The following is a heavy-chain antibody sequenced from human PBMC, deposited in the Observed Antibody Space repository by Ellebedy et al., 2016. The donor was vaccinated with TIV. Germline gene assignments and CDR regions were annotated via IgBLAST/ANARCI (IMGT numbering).Heavy chain of an antibody. V-gene: IGHV3-48*01. Sequence: GESLKISXAASGFTFNTYIMNWVRQPPGKGLEWLSYISSSGEPIQYADSVKGRFTVSRDNAKNSLYLQMNNLRAEDTAVYYCARRYMDVWGKGTTVTVSS. CDR1: GFTFNTYI. J-gene: IGHJ6*03. CDR2: ISSSGEPI. CDR3: ARRYMDV.